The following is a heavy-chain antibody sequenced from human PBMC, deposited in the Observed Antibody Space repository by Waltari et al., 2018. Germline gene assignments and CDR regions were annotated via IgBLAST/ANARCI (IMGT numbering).Heavy chain of an antibody. CDR3: ARFGLTGYYSY. J-gene: IGHJ4*02. V-gene: IGHV4-59*01. CDR1: GGSISSYY. Sequence: QVQLQESGPGLVKPSETLSLTCTVSGGSISSYYWSWIRQPPGKGLEWIGYIYYSGSTNYNPSLKSRVTISVDTSKNQFSLKRSSVTAADTAVYYCARFGLTGYYSYWGQGTLVTVSS. CDR2: IYYSGST. D-gene: IGHD3-9*01.